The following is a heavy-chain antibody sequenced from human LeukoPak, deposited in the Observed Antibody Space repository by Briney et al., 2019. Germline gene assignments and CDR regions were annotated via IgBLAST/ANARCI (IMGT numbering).Heavy chain of an antibody. CDR2: ISSSSSYT. J-gene: IGHJ4*02. CDR1: GFTFSDYY. CDR3: ARTYGDYVKHFDY. V-gene: IGHV3-11*06. Sequence: GGSLRLSCAASGFTFSDYYMSWIRQAPGKGLEWVSYISSSSSYTNYADSVKGRFTISRDNAKNSLYLQMNSLRAEDTAVHYCARTYGDYVKHFDYWGQGTLVTVSS. D-gene: IGHD4-17*01.